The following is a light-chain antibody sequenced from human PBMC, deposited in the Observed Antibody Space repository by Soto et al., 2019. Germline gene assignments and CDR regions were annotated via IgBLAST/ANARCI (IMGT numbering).Light chain of an antibody. J-gene: IGKJ4*01. V-gene: IGKV1-39*01. CDR3: QQSYSTPLT. Sequence: DIQMTQSPSSLSASIGDRVTISCRASQAISTYLNWYQQKPGKAPKVLIYAASSLQSGVPSRFSGSGSRTDFTLTISSLQPEDFATYYCQQSYSTPLTFGGGTKVEIK. CDR2: AAS. CDR1: QAISTY.